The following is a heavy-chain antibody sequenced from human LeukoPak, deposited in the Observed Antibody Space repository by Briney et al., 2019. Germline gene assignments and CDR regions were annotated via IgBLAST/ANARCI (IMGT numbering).Heavy chain of an antibody. J-gene: IGHJ5*02. CDR2: ISSSGSTI. D-gene: IGHD3-22*01. CDR3: ARELVIYDSSGYYPIP. Sequence: PGGSLRLSCAASGCTFSSYEMNWVREAPGKGLEWVSYISSSGSTIYYADSVKGRFTISRDNAKNSLYLQMNSLRAEDTAVYYCARELVIYDSSGYYPIPWGQGTLVTVSS. CDR1: GCTFSSYE. V-gene: IGHV3-48*03.